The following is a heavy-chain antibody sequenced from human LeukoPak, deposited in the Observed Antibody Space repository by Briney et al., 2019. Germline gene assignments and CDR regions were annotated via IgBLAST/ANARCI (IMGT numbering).Heavy chain of an antibody. V-gene: IGHV4-39*07. J-gene: IGHJ4*02. CDR3: ATALYSSGWYPFDY. Sequence: PSETLSLTCTVSGGSISSSSYYWGWIRQPPGKGLEWIGSIYYSGSTYYNPSLKSRVTISVDTSKNQFSLKLSSVTAADTAVYYCATALYSSGWYPFDYWGQGTLVTVSS. CDR1: GGSISSSSYY. CDR2: IYYSGST. D-gene: IGHD6-19*01.